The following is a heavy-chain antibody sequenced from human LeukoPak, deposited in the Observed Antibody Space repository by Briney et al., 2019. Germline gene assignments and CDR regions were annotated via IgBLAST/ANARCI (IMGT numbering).Heavy chain of an antibody. J-gene: IGHJ5*02. V-gene: IGHV4-4*02. CDR1: GGSISSSNC. CDR2: IYHSGST. Sequence: SETLSLTCAVSGGSISSSNCWSWVRQPPGKGLQWLGEIYHSGSTNYNPSLKSRVTISVDKSKNQFSLKLSSVTAADTAVYYCARGKYFDWPDNWFDPWGQGTLVTVSS. D-gene: IGHD3-9*01. CDR3: ARGKYFDWPDNWFDP.